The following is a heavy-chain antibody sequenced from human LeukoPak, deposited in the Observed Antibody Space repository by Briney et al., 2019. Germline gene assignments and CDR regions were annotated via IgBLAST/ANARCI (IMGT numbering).Heavy chain of an antibody. V-gene: IGHV4-59*08. J-gene: IGHJ4*02. Sequence: SETLSLTCTVSGASISSYYWSWIRQPPGKGLEWIGYIYYSRSTNYNPSLKSRVTISVDPSNNRFSLKLSSVTAADTAVYYCARHEDGYCSSTSCYGNWGQGTLVTVSS. CDR1: GASISSYY. CDR3: ARHEDGYCSSTSCYGN. D-gene: IGHD2-2*03. CDR2: IYYSRST.